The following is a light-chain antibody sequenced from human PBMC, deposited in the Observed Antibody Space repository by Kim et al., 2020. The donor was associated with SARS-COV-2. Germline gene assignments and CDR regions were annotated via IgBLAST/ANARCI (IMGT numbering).Light chain of an antibody. CDR2: ENI. CDR1: SGSITSNY. CDR3: QSYDINDHWV. V-gene: IGLV6-57*04. Sequence: NFMLTQPHSVSESPGKTVTISCTRSSGSITSNYVQWHQQRPGSAPTTVVYENIRRPSGVPDRFSGSIDSSSNSASLTISGLKTEDDADYYCQSYDINDHWVLGGGTQLTVL. J-gene: IGLJ3*02.